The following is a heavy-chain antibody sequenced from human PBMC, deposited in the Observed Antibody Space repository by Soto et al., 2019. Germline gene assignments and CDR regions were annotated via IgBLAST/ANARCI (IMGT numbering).Heavy chain of an antibody. CDR1: GGSFSGYY. V-gene: IGHV4-34*01. Sequence: QVQLQQWGAGLLKPSETLSLTCAVYGGSFSGYYWSWIRQPPGKGLECIGEINHSGSTNYNPPIQRRVTISVDTSKNQFSLKLSSVTAADTAVYYGARGRIVVVHAYYFDYWGQGTLVTVSA. J-gene: IGHJ4*02. CDR3: ARGRIVVVHAYYFDY. CDR2: INHSGST. D-gene: IGHD3-22*01.